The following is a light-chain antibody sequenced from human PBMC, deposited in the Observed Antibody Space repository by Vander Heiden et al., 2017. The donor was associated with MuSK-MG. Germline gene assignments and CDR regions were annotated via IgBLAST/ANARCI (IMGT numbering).Light chain of an antibody. CDR1: NIGRKS. CDR3: QVWDTVSDHLVV. CDR2: DDS. J-gene: IGLJ2*01. Sequence: SYVLTQPPSVSVAPGQTATIPCGGNNIGRKSVHWYQRKPGQAPVLVVYDDSDRPSGIPERFSGSNSGNTATLTISTVEAGDEADYYCQVWDTVSDHLVVFGGGTKLTGL. V-gene: IGLV3-21*02.